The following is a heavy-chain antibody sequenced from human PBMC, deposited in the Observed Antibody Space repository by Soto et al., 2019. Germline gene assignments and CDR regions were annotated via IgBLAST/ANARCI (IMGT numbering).Heavy chain of an antibody. CDR1: GFSLTTSGVG. CDR2: IYWDDDK. Sequence: QITLNESGPTVVKPAETLTLTCTFSGFSLTTSGVGVGWIRQSPGKAPEWLALIYWDDDKRYSASLKSRLTITKDTSKNQVVLTMASVDPADTATHYCADRILRTVFGLVTTTAIYFDFWGQGTPVVVSS. V-gene: IGHV2-5*02. CDR3: ADRILRTVFGLVTTTAIYFDF. J-gene: IGHJ4*02. D-gene: IGHD3-3*01.